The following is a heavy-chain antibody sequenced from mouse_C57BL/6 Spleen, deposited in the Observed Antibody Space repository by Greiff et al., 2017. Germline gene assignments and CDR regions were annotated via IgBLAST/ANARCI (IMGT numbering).Heavy chain of an antibody. CDR2: IYPGDGDT. CDR3: ARDYGSSYKAMDY. D-gene: IGHD1-1*01. J-gene: IGHJ4*01. Sequence: VHLVESGAELVKPGASVKISCKASGYAFSSYWMNWVKQRPGKGLEWIGQIYPGDGDTNYNGKFKGKATLTADKSSSTAYMQLSSLTSEDSAVYFCARDYGSSYKAMDYWGQGTSVTVSS. V-gene: IGHV1-80*01. CDR1: GYAFSSYW.